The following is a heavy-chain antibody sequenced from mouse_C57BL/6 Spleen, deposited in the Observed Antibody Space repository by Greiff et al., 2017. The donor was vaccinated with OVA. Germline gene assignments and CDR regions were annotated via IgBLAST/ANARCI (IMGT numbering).Heavy chain of an antibody. Sequence: VQLQQPGAELVKPGASVKLSCKASGYTFTSYWMHWVKQRPGQGLEWIGMIHPNSGSTNYNEKFKSKATLTVDKSSSTAYMQLSSLTSEDSAVYDCGNSNLYYYAMDYWGQGTSVTVSS. CDR1: GYTFTSYW. D-gene: IGHD2-5*01. V-gene: IGHV1-64*01. J-gene: IGHJ4*01. CDR3: GNSNLYYYAMDY. CDR2: IHPNSGST.